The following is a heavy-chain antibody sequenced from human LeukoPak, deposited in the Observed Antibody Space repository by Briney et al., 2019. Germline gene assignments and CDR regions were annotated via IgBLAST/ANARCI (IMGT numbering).Heavy chain of an antibody. Sequence: SETLSLTCTVSGGSISSSSYYWGWIRQPPGKGLEWIGSICYSGSTYYNPSLKSRVTISVDTSKNQFSLKLSSVTAADTAVYYCARDLVRRVFDPWGQGTLVTVSS. D-gene: IGHD1-1*01. CDR1: GGSISSSSYY. J-gene: IGHJ5*02. CDR2: ICYSGST. V-gene: IGHV4-39*07. CDR3: ARDLVRRVFDP.